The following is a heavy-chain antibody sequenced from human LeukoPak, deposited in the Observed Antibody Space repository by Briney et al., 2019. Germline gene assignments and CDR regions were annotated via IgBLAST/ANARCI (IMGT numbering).Heavy chain of an antibody. J-gene: IGHJ6*02. CDR3: ARDHPLFGTMIVVVTNYYYGMDV. V-gene: IGHV1-18*01. D-gene: IGHD3-22*01. Sequence: ASVKVSCKASGYTFTSYGISWVRQAPGQGLEWMGWISAYNGNTNYAQKLQGRVTMTTDTSTSTAYMELRSLRSDDTAVYYCARDHPLFGTMIVVVTNYYYGMDVWGQGTTVTVSS. CDR1: GYTFTSYG. CDR2: ISAYNGNT.